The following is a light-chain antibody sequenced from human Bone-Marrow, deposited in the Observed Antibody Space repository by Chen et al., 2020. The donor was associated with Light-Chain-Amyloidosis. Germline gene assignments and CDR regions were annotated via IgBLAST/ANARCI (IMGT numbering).Light chain of an antibody. CDR3: QVWDRCSDRPV. V-gene: IGLV3-21*02. CDR2: DDS. Sequence: SYVLTQPSSVSVAPGQTATNACGGNNIGSTSVHWYQQTPGQAPLLVVYDDSDRPSGIPERLSGSNSGNTATLTISRVEAGDEADYYCQVWDRCSDRPVFGGGTKLTVL. CDR1: NIGSTS. J-gene: IGLJ3*02.